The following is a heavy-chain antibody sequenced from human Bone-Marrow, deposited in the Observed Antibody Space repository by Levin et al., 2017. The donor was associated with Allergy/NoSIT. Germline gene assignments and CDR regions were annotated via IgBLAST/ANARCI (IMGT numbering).Heavy chain of an antibody. CDR3: ARGRDYYYYMDV. J-gene: IGHJ6*03. CDR1: GFTFSSYG. V-gene: IGHV3-48*01. Sequence: GGSLRLSCDASGFTFSSYGIIWVRQAPGKGLEWVSYIGADNTTIYYADSVKGRFTISRDNVKKSLFLQMKSLRGEDTAVYYCARGRDYYYYMDVWGKGTTVTVSS. CDR2: IGADNTTI.